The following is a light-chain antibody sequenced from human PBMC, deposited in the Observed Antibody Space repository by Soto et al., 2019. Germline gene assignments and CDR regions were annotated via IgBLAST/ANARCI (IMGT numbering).Light chain of an antibody. CDR3: QQYNSYSREWT. Sequence: EIVLTQSPGTLSLSPGERATLSCRASQGIGDTLAWYQHKPGQTPRLLIYDTSARATGVPARFSGSRSGTEFTLTISSLQPDDFATYYCQQYNSYSREWTFGQGTKVDIK. CDR2: DTS. J-gene: IGKJ1*01. CDR1: QGIGDT. V-gene: IGKV3-15*01.